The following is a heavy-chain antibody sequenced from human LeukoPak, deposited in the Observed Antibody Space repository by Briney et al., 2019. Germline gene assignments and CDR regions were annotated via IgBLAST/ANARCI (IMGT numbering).Heavy chain of an antibody. V-gene: IGHV6-1*01. D-gene: IGHD6-6*01. J-gene: IGHJ4*02. CDR3: AQGSSSVDY. Sequence: PSQTLSLTCVISGDIVSSNSAAWNWTRQSPSRGLEWLGRTYYRSKWYNDYAVSVKSRITISPDTSKNQFSLQLNSVTPEDTAVYYCAQGSSSVDYWGQGTLVTVSS. CDR1: GDIVSSNSAA. CDR2: TYYRSKWYN.